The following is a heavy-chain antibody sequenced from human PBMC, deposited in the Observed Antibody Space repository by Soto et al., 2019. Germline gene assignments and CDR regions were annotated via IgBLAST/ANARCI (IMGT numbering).Heavy chain of an antibody. CDR3: AIGPAAPWDWYYYGMDI. J-gene: IGHJ6*02. CDR2: IYHSGST. V-gene: IGHV4-38-2*01. D-gene: IGHD2-2*01. Sequence: SETLSLTCAVSGYFISSGYYWGWIRQPPGKGLEWIGTIYHSGSTYYNPSLKSRVTISVDTSNNRFSLKVSSVTAADTAVYYCAIGPAAPWDWYYYGMDIWGQGTTVTVSS. CDR1: GYFISSGYY.